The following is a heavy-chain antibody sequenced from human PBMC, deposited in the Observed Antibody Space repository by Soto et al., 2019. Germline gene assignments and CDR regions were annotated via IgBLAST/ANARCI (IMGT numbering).Heavy chain of an antibody. J-gene: IGHJ6*02. D-gene: IGHD3-3*01. V-gene: IGHV3-21*01. CDR3: ARDSRAIFGVVTPSCIEGDV. CDR2: ISSSSSYI. CDR1: GFTFSSYS. Sequence: GGSLRLSCAASGFTFSSYSMNWLRQAPGKGLEWVSSISSSSSYIYYADSVKGRFTISRDNAKNSLYLQMNSLRAEDTAVYYCARDSRAIFGVVTPSCIEGDVRGQGTTVPVSS.